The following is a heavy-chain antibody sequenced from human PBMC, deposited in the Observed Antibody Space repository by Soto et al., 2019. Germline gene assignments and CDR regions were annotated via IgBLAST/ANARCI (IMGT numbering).Heavy chain of an antibody. CDR1: GFTFSSYA. V-gene: IGHV3-23*01. D-gene: IGHD4-4*01. Sequence: EVQLLESGGGLVQPGGSLRLSCAASGFTFSSYAMSWVRQAPGKGLEWVSAISGSGGSTYYADSVKGRFTISRDNSKNTLYLQMNSLRAEDTAVYYCERVYSNYGGWFDPWGQGTLVTVSS. CDR3: ERVYSNYGGWFDP. CDR2: ISGSGGST. J-gene: IGHJ5*02.